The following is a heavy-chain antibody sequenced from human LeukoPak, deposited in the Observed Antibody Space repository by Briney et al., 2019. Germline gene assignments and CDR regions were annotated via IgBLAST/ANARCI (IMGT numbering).Heavy chain of an antibody. J-gene: IGHJ4*02. V-gene: IGHV3-21*01. D-gene: IGHD3-3*01. CDR1: GFTFSSYS. Sequence: GGSLRLSCAASGFTFSSYSMNWVRQAPGKGLEWVSSISSSSSYIYYADSVKGRFTISRDNAKNSLYLQMNSLRAEDTAVYYCASTITTLGEFDYWGQGTLVTVSS. CDR3: ASTITTLGEFDY. CDR2: ISSSSSYI.